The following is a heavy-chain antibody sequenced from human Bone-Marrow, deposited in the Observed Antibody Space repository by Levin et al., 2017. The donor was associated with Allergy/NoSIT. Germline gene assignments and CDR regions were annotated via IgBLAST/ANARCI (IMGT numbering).Heavy chain of an antibody. Sequence: GESLKISCAASGFTFSRYWMHWVRQAPGKGLEWVSRSNEDGSIKNYAESVKDRFTISRDNVKNTLYLQMNSLRAEDTAVYYCSRDLLGADDYWGQGALVTVSS. D-gene: IGHD4-17*01. CDR2: SNEDGSIK. CDR1: GFTFSRYW. CDR3: SRDLLGADDY. J-gene: IGHJ4*02. V-gene: IGHV3-74*01.